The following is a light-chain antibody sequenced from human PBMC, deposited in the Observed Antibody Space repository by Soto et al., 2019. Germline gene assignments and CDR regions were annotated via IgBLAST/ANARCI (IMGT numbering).Light chain of an antibody. V-gene: IGKV4-1*01. CDR2: WAS. J-gene: IGKJ1*01. CDR1: QSVLYSSNNKNY. Sequence: DIVMTQSPDSLAASPGERAPPNCKSSQSVLYSSNNKNYLAWYQQKPGQPPKLLIYWASTRETGVPDRFSGSGSGTDFTLTISSLQAEDVAVYYCQQYYSTPWTFGQGTKVDIK. CDR3: QQYYSTPWT.